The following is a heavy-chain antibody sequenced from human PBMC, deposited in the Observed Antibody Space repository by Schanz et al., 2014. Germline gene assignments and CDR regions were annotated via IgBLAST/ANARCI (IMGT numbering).Heavy chain of an antibody. V-gene: IGHV3-30*18. CDR2: ISNDGSNK. D-gene: IGHD5-12*01. CDR3: AKDPEATRTENYYYGMDV. J-gene: IGHJ6*02. Sequence: QVQLVESGGGVVQPGRSLRLPCAASGFTFSSYGMHWVRQAPGKGLEWVAVISNDGSNKYYADSVKGRFTISRDNSKNTLYLQMNSLRAEDTAVYYCAKDPEATRTENYYYGMDVWGQGTTVTVSS. CDR1: GFTFSSYG.